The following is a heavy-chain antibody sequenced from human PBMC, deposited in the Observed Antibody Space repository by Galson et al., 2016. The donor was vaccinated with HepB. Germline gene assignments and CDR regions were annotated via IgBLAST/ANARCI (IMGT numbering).Heavy chain of an antibody. CDR1: GFTFSEYG. J-gene: IGHJ3*02. Sequence: SLRLSCASSGFTFSEYGMHWVRQAPGKGLEWVAVIWYDGSNKYYADSVKGRFSISRDNSKKTLYLQMNSLRVEDTAVYYCARDPLGYSSSWNLARDGFDIWGQGTKVTVSS. D-gene: IGHD6-13*01. CDR3: ARDPLGYSSSWNLARDGFDI. CDR2: IWYDGSNK. V-gene: IGHV3-33*01.